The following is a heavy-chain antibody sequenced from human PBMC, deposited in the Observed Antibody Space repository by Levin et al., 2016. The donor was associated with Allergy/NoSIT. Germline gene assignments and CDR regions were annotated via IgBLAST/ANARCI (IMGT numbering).Heavy chain of an antibody. CDR1: TFIFSTYW. J-gene: IGHJ3*02. V-gene: IGHV3-7*03. Sequence: GGSLRLSCTASTFIFSTYWMTWVRQAPGKGLEWVANIRQDGGEKCYLDSVKGRFTISRDNAKNSVYLQTSSLRAEDTAVYYCARQMRGGMPGDALDMWGQGTMVTVSS. CDR3: ARQMRGGMPGDALDM. CDR2: IRQDGGEK. D-gene: IGHD2-15*01.